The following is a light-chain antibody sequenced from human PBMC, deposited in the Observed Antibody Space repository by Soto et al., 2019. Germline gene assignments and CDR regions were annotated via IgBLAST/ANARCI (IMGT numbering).Light chain of an antibody. Sequence: QSVLTQSPSASASLGASVTLTCTLSSGHRNYAIAWHQQHPEKGPRYLMKVNIDGSHNKGDGIPDRFSGSSSGAERYLTISSLQSEDEADYYCQTWGTGIRVFGGGTKLPVL. CDR1: SGHRNYA. CDR2: VNIDGSH. V-gene: IGLV4-69*01. J-gene: IGLJ2*01. CDR3: QTWGTGIRV.